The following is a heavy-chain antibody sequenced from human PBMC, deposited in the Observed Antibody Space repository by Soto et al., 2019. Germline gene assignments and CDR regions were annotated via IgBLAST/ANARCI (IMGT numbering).Heavy chain of an antibody. CDR3: VRGGGGGLFDP. V-gene: IGHV3-11*06. J-gene: IGHJ5*02. D-gene: IGHD2-15*01. CDR1: GFTFGDSY. Sequence: GGSLRLSCAGSGFTFGDSYMSWIRQAPGKGLEWPSYISPGSRYPAYADSVKGRFTISRDNAKRSLYLQMMSLTAEDTAIYYCVRGGGGGLFDPWGQGTMVTVSS. CDR2: ISPGSRYP.